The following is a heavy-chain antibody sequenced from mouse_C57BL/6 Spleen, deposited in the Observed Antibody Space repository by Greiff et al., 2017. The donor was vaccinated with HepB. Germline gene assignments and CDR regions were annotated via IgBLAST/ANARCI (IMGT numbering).Heavy chain of an antibody. CDR3: ARAYYSNYGWYFDV. CDR2: IDPSDSET. Sequence: QVQLQQSGAELVRPGSSVKLSCKASGYTFTSYWMHWVKQRPIQGLEWIGNIDPSDSETHYNQKFKDKATLTVDKSSSTAYMQLSSLTSEDSAVYYCARAYYSNYGWYFDVWGTGTTVTVSS. D-gene: IGHD2-5*01. J-gene: IGHJ1*03. V-gene: IGHV1-52*01. CDR1: GYTFTSYW.